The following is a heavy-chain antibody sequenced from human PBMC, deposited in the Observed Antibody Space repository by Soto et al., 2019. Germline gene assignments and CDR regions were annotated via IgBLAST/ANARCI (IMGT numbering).Heavy chain of an antibody. V-gene: IGHV4-59*01. CDR3: ASSYDSSGYNWFDP. CDR2: IYYSGST. Sequence: SETLSLTCTVSGGSISSYYWSWIRQPPGKGLEWIGYIYYSGSTNYNPSLKSRVTISVDTSKNQFSLKLSSVTAADTAVYYCASSYDSSGYNWFDPWGQGTLVTVSS. D-gene: IGHD3-22*01. CDR1: GGSISSYY. J-gene: IGHJ5*02.